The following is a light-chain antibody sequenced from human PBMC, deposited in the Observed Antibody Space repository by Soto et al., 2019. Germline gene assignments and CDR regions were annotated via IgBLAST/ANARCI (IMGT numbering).Light chain of an antibody. Sequence: QSVLAQPASVSGSPGQSITISCTGTSSDIGAYIFVSWYQQHPGKAPKLIIYDIANRPSGVSYRFSGSKSANTASLTISGLQADDEADYYCQQYDNWPLTFGGGTK. CDR2: DIA. CDR1: SSDIGAYIF. J-gene: IGLJ2*01. CDR3: QQYDNWPLT. V-gene: IGLV2-14*03.